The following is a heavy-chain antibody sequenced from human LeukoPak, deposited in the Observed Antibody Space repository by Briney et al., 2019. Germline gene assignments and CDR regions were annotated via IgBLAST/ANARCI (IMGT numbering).Heavy chain of an antibody. V-gene: IGHV3-73*01. CDR1: GFTFSGSA. CDR3: TSGGYCSSTSCYGEN. Sequence: GGSLRLSCAVSGFTFSGSAMHWVRQASGKGLGWVGRIRSKANSYATAYGASVKGRFTISRDDSKNTAYLQMNSLKTEDTAVYHCTSGGYCSSTSCYGENWGQGTLVTVSS. J-gene: IGHJ4*02. D-gene: IGHD2-2*01. CDR2: IRSKANSYAT.